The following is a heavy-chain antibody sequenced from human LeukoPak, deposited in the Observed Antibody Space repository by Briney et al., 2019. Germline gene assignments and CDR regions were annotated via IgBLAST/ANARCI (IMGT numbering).Heavy chain of an antibody. CDR1: GFTFSGYA. CDR2: IYSSDTT. V-gene: IGHV3-23*05. D-gene: IGHD3-10*01. J-gene: IGHJ4*02. Sequence: GGSLRLSCAASGFTFSGYAMNWVRQAPGKGLEWVSHIYSSDTTYADSVKGRFTISRDNSKNTLYLQMNSLRAEDTAVYYCAKDKNPYYYDSGSYFFDYWGQGTLVTVSS. CDR3: AKDKNPYYYDSGSYFFDY.